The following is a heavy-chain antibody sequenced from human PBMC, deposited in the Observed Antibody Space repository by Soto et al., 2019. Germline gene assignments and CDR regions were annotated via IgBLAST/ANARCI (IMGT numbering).Heavy chain of an antibody. Sequence: GASVKVSCKASGGTFSSYAISWVRQAPGQGLEWMGGIIPIFGTANYAQKFQGRVTITADKSTSTAYMELSSLRSEDTAVYYCARVVRPRPYFDYWGQGTLVTVSS. V-gene: IGHV1-69*06. CDR2: IIPIFGTA. J-gene: IGHJ4*02. CDR1: GGTFSSYA. D-gene: IGHD2-2*01. CDR3: ARVVRPRPYFDY.